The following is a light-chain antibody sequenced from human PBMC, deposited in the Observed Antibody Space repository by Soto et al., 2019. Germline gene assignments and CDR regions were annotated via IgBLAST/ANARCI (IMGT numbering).Light chain of an antibody. Sequence: IMLTQSPATLSVYPGERATLSCLASQSVSSNLAWYQQKPGQAPRLLIYGASTRATGIPARFSGSGSGTEFTLTISSLQSEDFAVYYCQQYNNWPQTFGQGTKVDIK. CDR1: QSVSSN. CDR3: QQYNNWPQT. V-gene: IGKV3-15*01. J-gene: IGKJ1*01. CDR2: GAS.